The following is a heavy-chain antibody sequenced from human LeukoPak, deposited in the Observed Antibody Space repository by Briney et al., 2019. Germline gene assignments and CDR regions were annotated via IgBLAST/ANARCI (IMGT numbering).Heavy chain of an antibody. CDR3: ARDQLESRYDFWSGYYPVYYFDY. V-gene: IGHV1-2*02. J-gene: IGHJ4*02. Sequence: ASVKVSCKASGYTFTAYYIHWVRQAPGQGLEWMGWINPSGGGTNYAQKFQGRVTMTRDTSINTAHMELSRLRSDDTAVYYCARDQLESRYDFWSGYYPVYYFDYWGQGTLVTVSS. D-gene: IGHD3-3*01. CDR1: GYTFTAYY. CDR2: INPSGGGT.